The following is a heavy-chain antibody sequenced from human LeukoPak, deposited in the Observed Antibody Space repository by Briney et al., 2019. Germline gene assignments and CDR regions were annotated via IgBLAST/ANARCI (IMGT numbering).Heavy chain of an antibody. Sequence: SETLSLTCAVSGASFSSSGYYWIWIRQPPGRGLEWIGSISYGGHTYYSPSLRSRVTISVDTSNNRFSLQLSSVAAADTAVYYCARQIALAGEWAFDIWGQGTMVTVSS. CDR3: ARQIALAGEWAFDI. CDR1: GASFSSSGYY. D-gene: IGHD6-19*01. V-gene: IGHV4-39*01. CDR2: ISYGGHT. J-gene: IGHJ3*02.